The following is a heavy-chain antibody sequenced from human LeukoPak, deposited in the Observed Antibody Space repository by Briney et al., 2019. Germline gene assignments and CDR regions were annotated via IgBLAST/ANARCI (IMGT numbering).Heavy chain of an antibody. CDR3: ASGVDTAMVFDY. D-gene: IGHD5-18*01. V-gene: IGHV3-30*04. J-gene: IGHJ4*02. CDR2: ISYDGSNK. Sequence: GGSLRLSCAASGFTFSSYAMHWVRQAPGKGLEWVAVISYDGSNKYYADSVKGRFTLSRDNSKNTLYLQMNSLRAEDTAVYYCASGVDTAMVFDYWGQGTLVTVSS. CDR1: GFTFSSYA.